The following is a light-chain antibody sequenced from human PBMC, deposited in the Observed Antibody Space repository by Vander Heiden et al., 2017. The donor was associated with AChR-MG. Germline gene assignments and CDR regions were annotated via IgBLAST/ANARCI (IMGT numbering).Light chain of an antibody. J-gene: IGKJ4*01. CDR2: ATS. V-gene: IGKV3-20*01. CDR1: QYVSSPY. Sequence: EIVLTQSPGTLSLSPGERATLSCRASQYVSSPYLAWYQQKPGQAPRLLIYATSSRATGIPDRFGGSLSGTDFTLTISRLEPEDFAVYYCQQEGTSPFTFGGRTKVEIK. CDR3: QQEGTSPFT.